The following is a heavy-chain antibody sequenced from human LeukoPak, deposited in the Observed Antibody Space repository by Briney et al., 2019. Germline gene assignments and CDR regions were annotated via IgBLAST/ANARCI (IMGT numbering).Heavy chain of an antibody. CDR2: INHSGST. CDR1: GGSISSGGYY. J-gene: IGHJ4*02. CDR3: ARGQDGPFDY. V-gene: IGHV4-39*07. Sequence: PSETLSLTCTVPGGSISSGGYYWSWIRQPPGKGLEWIGEINHSGSTNYNPSLKSRVTISVDTSKNQFSLKLSSVTAADTAVYYCARGQDGPFDYWGQGTLVTVSS.